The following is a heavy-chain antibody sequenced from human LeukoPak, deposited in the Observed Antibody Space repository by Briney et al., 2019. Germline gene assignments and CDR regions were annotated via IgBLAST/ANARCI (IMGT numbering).Heavy chain of an antibody. Sequence: EASVMVSCKASGYTFTGYYMHWVRQAPGQGLEWMGRINPNSGGTNYAQKFQGRVTMARDTSISTAYMELSRLRSDDTAVYYCASTPLYYDILTGYYTATFDPWGQGTLVTVSS. CDR2: INPNSGGT. CDR1: GYTFTGYY. D-gene: IGHD3-9*01. V-gene: IGHV1-2*06. CDR3: ASTPLYYDILTGYYTATFDP. J-gene: IGHJ5*02.